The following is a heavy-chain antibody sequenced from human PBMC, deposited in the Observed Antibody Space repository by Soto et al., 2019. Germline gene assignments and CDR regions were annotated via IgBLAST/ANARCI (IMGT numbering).Heavy chain of an antibody. CDR3: AAPYDFWSGYTYGMDV. J-gene: IGHJ6*02. D-gene: IGHD3-3*01. Sequence: SVKVSCKASGFTFTSSAVQWVRQARGQRLEWIGWIVVGSGNTNYAQKFQERVTITRDMSTSTAYMELSSLRSEDTAVYYCAAPYDFWSGYTYGMDVWGQGTTVTVSS. CDR1: GFTFTSSA. V-gene: IGHV1-58*01. CDR2: IVVGSGNT.